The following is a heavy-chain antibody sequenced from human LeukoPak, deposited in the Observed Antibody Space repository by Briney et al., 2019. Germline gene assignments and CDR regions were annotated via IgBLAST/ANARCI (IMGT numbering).Heavy chain of an antibody. CDR1: AFTFRSYA. CDR2: ISGSGVST. CDR3: AKDRSDYGGYPPGAFDI. V-gene: IGHV3-23*01. J-gene: IGHJ3*02. D-gene: IGHD4-17*01. Sequence: PGGSLRLSCAASAFTFRSYAMSWVRRAPGKGLEWVSAISGSGVSTYYADSVKGRFTISRDNSKNTLYLQMNSLRAEDTAVYYCAKDRSDYGGYPPGAFDIWGQGTMVTVSS.